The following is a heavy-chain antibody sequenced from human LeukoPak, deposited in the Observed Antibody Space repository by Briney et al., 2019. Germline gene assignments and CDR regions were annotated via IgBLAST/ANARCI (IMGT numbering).Heavy chain of an antibody. V-gene: IGHV3-23*01. CDR3: AKDYYDSSGYYYWFDY. CDR1: GFTFSSYA. Sequence: GGSLRLSCAASGFTFSSYAMSWVRQAPGKGLEWVSAISGSGGSTYYADSVKGRFTISRDNSKNTLYLQMNSLRAGDTAVYYCAKDYYDSSGYYYWFDYWGQGTLVTVSS. D-gene: IGHD3-22*01. CDR2: ISGSGGST. J-gene: IGHJ4*02.